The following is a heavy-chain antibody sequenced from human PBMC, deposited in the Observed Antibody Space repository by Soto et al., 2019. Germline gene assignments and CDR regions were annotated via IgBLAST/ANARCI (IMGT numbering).Heavy chain of an antibody. D-gene: IGHD2-21*02. CDR2: IDPSHSYN. V-gene: IGHV5-10-1*01. Sequence: PXESLKLYWQRSRYTFTTYWITCVLQMPGRGLECMVTIDPSHSYNTYRPSFHGHSTIAADKSTNTAYLEWGSLKASNSCIYYCACTRQDYGDRAYDSWGQGTLVTVSS. J-gene: IGHJ4*02. CDR3: ACTRQDYGDRAYDS. CDR1: RYTFTTYW.